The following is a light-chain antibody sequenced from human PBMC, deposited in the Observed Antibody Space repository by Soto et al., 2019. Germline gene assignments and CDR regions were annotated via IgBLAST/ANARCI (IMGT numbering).Light chain of an antibody. CDR1: SSTIGSNT. Sequence: QSVLTQPPSASGTPRQRGTISFSGSSSTIGSNTVNWYQQLPGTAPKLLIYSNNQRPSGVPDRFSGSKSGTSASLAISGLQSEDEADYYCAAWDDSLNGHVFGTGTKVTVL. CDR3: AAWDDSLNGHV. V-gene: IGLV1-44*01. CDR2: SNN. J-gene: IGLJ1*01.